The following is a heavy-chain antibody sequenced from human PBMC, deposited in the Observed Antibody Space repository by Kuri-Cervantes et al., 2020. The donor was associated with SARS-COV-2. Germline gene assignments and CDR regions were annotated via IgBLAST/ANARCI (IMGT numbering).Heavy chain of an antibody. D-gene: IGHD1-26*01. V-gene: IGHV1-69*13. CDR3: ARVVGSYSHPHDH. J-gene: IGHJ4*02. Sequence: SVKVSCKASGGTFSSYAISWVRQAPGQGLEWMGGIIPIFGTENYAQKFQGRVTITADESTLTAYMELSSLGSEDTAVYHCARVVGSYSHPHDHWGQGTLVTVSS. CDR1: GGTFSSYA. CDR2: IIPIFGTE.